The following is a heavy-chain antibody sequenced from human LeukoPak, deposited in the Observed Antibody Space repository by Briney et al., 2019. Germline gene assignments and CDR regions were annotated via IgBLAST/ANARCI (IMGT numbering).Heavy chain of an antibody. CDR2: INWNGGST. D-gene: IGHD3-10*01. J-gene: IGHJ4*02. CDR1: GFTFSNAW. CDR3: ARGGWFGELLFDY. Sequence: GGSLRLSCAASGFTFSNAWLNWVRQAPGKGLEWVSGINWNGGSTGYADSVKGRFTISRDNAKNSLYLQMNSLRAEDTALYYCARGGWFGELLFDYWGQGTLVTVSS. V-gene: IGHV3-20*04.